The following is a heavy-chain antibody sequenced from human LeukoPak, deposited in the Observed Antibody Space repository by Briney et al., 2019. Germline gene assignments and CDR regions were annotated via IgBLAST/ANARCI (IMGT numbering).Heavy chain of an antibody. V-gene: IGHV3-23*01. D-gene: IGHD3-10*01. CDR1: GFTFSSYA. CDR2: ISGSGGST. J-gene: IGHJ4*02. CDR3: TRDPRVLDY. Sequence: GGSLRLSCAASGFTFSSYAMSWVRQAPGKGLEWVSAISGSGGSTYYADSVKGRFTISRDNSKNSLYLQMNSLRTEDTAVYYCTRDPRVLDYWGQGTLVTVSS.